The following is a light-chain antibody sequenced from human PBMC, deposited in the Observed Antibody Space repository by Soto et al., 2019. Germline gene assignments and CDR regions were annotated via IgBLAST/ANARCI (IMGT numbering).Light chain of an antibody. V-gene: IGKV1-5*01. J-gene: IGKJ5*01. CDR1: QSFIIL. Sequence: DIQMTQSPSTLSASVGNTVTITCRASQSFIILLAWYQQKPGKAPKVLIWDASTLQRGVPSRFSGSGSGTEFTLTISSLQPEDIATYYCQQYDNLPITFGQGTRLEI. CDR2: DAS. CDR3: QQYDNLPIT.